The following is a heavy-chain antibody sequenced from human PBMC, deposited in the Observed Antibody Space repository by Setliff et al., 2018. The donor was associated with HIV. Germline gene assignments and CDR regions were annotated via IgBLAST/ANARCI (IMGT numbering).Heavy chain of an antibody. CDR1: GGSITSSTYY. D-gene: IGHD3-22*01. V-gene: IGHV4-39*07. Sequence: SETLSLTCTVSGGSITSSTYYWDWIRQPPGKGLELIGSIFYSGSTYYNPSVKSRVTISIDTSKNQFSLRLSSVTAADTAVYYCARDHKYYYDSSCLDYWGQGTLVTVSS. CDR3: ARDHKYYYDSSCLDY. CDR2: IFYSGST. J-gene: IGHJ4*02.